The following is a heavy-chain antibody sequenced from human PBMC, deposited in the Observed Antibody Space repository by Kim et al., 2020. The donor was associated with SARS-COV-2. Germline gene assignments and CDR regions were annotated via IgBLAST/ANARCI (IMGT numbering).Heavy chain of an antibody. CDR2: ISSSSSYI. Sequence: GGSLRLSCAASGFTFSSYSMNWVRQAPGKGLEWVSSISSSSSYIYYADSVKGRFTISRDNAKNSLYLQMNSLRAEDTAVYYCARCREEDYDSSGYYYGMDVWGQGTTVTVSS. CDR1: GFTFSSYS. CDR3: ARCREEDYDSSGYYYGMDV. D-gene: IGHD3-22*01. V-gene: IGHV3-21*01. J-gene: IGHJ6*02.